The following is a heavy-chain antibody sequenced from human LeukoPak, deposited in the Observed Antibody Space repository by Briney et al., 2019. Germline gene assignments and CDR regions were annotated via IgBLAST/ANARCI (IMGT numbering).Heavy chain of an antibody. D-gene: IGHD3-22*01. Sequence: GGSLRLSCAASGFTFSSYAMHWVRQAPGKGLEWVAVISYDGSNKYYADSVKGRFTISRDNSKNTLYLQMNSLRAEDTAVYYCARPGYDSSGYYDPTFGYWGQGTLVTVSS. J-gene: IGHJ4*02. CDR2: ISYDGSNK. CDR3: ARPGYDSSGYYDPTFGY. V-gene: IGHV3-30-3*01. CDR1: GFTFSSYA.